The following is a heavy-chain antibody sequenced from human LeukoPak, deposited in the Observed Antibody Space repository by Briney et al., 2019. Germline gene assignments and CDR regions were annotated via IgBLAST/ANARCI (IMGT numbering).Heavy chain of an antibody. CDR1: GGSISSGYY. CDR2: IYTSGST. J-gene: IGHJ6*03. CDR3: YYMDV. Sequence: PSETLSLTCTVSGGSISSGYYWSWIRQPAGKGLEWIGRIYTSGSTYYNPSLKSRVTISVDTSKNHFSLKLSSVTAADTAVYYCYYMDVWGKGTTVTISS. V-gene: IGHV4-61*02.